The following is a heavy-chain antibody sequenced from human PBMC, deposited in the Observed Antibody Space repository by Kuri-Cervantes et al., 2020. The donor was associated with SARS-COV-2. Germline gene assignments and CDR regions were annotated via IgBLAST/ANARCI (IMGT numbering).Heavy chain of an antibody. V-gene: IGHV3-48*01. Sequence: GESLKISCSASAFTFNRCGMNRVRQAPGKGLEWVSFTSSSTSTKYYEGSVKGRFTICRDKARNSLYLQMNSLRAEDTAVYYCARDSVGYCSSTSCESVGDIDYWGQGTLVTVSS. J-gene: IGHJ4*02. CDR2: TSSSTSTK. D-gene: IGHD2-2*01. CDR3: ARDSVGYCSSTSCESVGDIDY. CDR1: AFTFNRCG.